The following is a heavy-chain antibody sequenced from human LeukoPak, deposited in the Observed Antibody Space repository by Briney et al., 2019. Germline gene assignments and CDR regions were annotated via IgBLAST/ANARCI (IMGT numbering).Heavy chain of an antibody. CDR1: GFTFSSYG. CDR3: ARDTFWSPYYETRAYMDYFDY. CDR2: INHSGST. V-gene: IGHV4-34*01. D-gene: IGHD3-16*01. J-gene: IGHJ4*02. Sequence: GSLRLSCAASGFTFSSYGMSWVRQAPGKGLEWIGEINHSGSTNYNPSLKSRVTISVDTSKNQFSLRLTSVTAADTALYYCARDTFWSPYYETRAYMDYFDYWGPGTLVTVSS.